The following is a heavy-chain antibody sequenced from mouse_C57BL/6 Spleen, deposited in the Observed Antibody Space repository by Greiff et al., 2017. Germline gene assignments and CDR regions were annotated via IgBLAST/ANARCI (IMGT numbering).Heavy chain of an antibody. J-gene: IGHJ3*01. CDR1: GYTFTSYW. D-gene: IGHD2-4*01. V-gene: IGHV1-64*01. CDR3: ERRGDYGFAY. Sequence: QVQLQQPGAELVKPGASVKLSCKASGYTFTSYWMHWVKQRPGQGLEWIGMIHPNSGSTNYNEKFKSKATLTVDTSSSTAYMQLSSLTSEDSAVYYCERRGDYGFAYWGQGTLVTVSA. CDR2: IHPNSGST.